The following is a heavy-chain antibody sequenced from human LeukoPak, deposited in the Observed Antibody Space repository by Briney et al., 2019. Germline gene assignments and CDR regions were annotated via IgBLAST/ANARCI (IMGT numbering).Heavy chain of an antibody. CDR1: GVTSSGSW. D-gene: IGHD3-10*01. CDR3: ARDLYHGSGSYYNGVDY. V-gene: IGHV3-74*01. CDR2: ITSDGSGT. Sequence: PGGTLRLSCAVSGVTSSGSWMHWVRQAPGKGLVWVSRITSDGSGTRYADSVNCRFTISRDNAKNTLYLQMNTLRVEDTAVYYCARDLYHGSGSYYNGVDYWGQGTLVTVSS. J-gene: IGHJ4*02.